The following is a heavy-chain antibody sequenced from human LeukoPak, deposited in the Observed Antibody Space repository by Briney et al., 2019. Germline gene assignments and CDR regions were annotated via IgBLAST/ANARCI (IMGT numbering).Heavy chain of an antibody. J-gene: IGHJ4*02. Sequence: SETLSLTCTVSGGSISSYYWSWIRQPPGKGLEWIGYIYYSGSTNYNPSLKSRVTISVDTSKNQFSLKLSSVTAADTAVYYCARLQHGYNFDYWGQGTLVTVSS. CDR1: GGSISSYY. CDR2: IYYSGST. CDR3: ARLQHGYNFDY. V-gene: IGHV4-59*08. D-gene: IGHD5-24*01.